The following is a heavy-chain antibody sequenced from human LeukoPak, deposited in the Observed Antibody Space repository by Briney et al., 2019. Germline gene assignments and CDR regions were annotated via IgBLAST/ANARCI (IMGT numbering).Heavy chain of an antibody. CDR3: AIKLRDGYNFDYYYMDV. J-gene: IGHJ6*03. D-gene: IGHD5-24*01. CDR1: GYTFTGYY. V-gene: IGHV1-2*02. Sequence: ASVKVSCKASGYTFTGYYMHWVRQAPGQGLEWMGWINPNSGGTNYAQKFQGRVTITADKSTSTAYMELSSLRSEETAVYYCAIKLRDGYNFDYYYMDVWGKGTTVTVSS. CDR2: INPNSGGT.